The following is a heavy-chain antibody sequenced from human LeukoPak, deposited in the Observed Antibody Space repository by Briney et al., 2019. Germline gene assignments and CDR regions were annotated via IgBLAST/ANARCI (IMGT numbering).Heavy chain of an antibody. Sequence: PSETLSLTCTVSGGSISSYYWSWIRQPPGKGLEWIGYIYYSGSTNYNPSLMSRVTISVDTSKNQFSLKLSSVTAADTAVYYCASSSIAVAGTLNRFDYWGQGTLVTVSS. CDR1: GGSISSYY. V-gene: IGHV4-59*01. CDR3: ASSSIAVAGTLNRFDY. CDR2: IYYSGST. D-gene: IGHD6-19*01. J-gene: IGHJ4*02.